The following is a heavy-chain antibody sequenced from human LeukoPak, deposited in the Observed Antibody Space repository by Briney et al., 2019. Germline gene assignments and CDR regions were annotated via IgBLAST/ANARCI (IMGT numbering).Heavy chain of an antibody. CDR2: TSGSGGNT. V-gene: IGHV3-23*01. J-gene: IGHJ4*02. CDR1: GFTLRSYD. Sequence: PGGSLRLSCAASGFTLRSYDMSWVRQAPGKGLEWVAATSGSGGNTYYADSMKGRFTISRDNSKNTLYLQMNSLRAEDTAVYYCAEEYSGYDFDYWGQGTLVTVSS. CDR3: AEEYSGYDFDY. D-gene: IGHD5-12*01.